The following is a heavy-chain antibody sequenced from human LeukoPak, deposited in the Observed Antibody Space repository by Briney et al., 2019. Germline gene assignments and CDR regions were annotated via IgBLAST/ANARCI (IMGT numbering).Heavy chain of an antibody. CDR3: ARRGSCSWCPFDI. J-gene: IGHJ3*02. Sequence: SETLSLTCAVSGYSISSSYYWGWIRQPPGKGLEWIGSIYHSGSSYYNPSLKSRVSISVDTSKNYFSLNLNSVTATDTAVYYCARRGSCSWCPFDIWGKGTMVIVSS. CDR2: IYHSGSS. D-gene: IGHD2-2*01. V-gene: IGHV4-38-2*01. CDR1: GYSISSSYY.